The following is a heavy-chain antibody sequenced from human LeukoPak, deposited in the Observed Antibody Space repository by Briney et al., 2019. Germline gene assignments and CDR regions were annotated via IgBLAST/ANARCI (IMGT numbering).Heavy chain of an antibody. CDR1: GYTFTSYY. J-gene: IGHJ2*01. CDR3: AREAAPSIVVVPAAISSYWYFDL. CDR2: INPSGGNT. Sequence: GASVKVSCKASGYTFTSYYMHWVRQAPGQGLEWMGIINPSGGNTSYAQKFQGRVTMTRDTSTSTVYMELSSLRSEDTAVYYCAREAAPSIVVVPAAISSYWYFDLWGRGTLVTVSS. V-gene: IGHV1-46*01. D-gene: IGHD2-2*02.